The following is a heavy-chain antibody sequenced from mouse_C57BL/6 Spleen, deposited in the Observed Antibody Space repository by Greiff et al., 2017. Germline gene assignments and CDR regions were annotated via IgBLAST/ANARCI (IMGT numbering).Heavy chain of an antibody. V-gene: IGHV1-15*01. CDR2: IDPETGGT. J-gene: IGHJ2*01. CDR3: TRRALWDGGFDY. CDR1: GYTFTDYE. D-gene: IGHD4-1*01. Sequence: QVQLQQSGAELVRPGASVTLSCKASGYTFTDYEMHWVKQTPVHGLEWIGAIDPETGGTAYNQKFKGKAILTADKSSSTAYLELRSLTSEGSAVSYGTRRALWDGGFDYWGQGTTLTVSS.